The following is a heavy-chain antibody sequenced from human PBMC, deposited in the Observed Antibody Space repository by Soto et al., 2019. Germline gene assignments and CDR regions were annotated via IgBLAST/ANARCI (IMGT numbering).Heavy chain of an antibody. J-gene: IGHJ4*02. Sequence: QGHLLQSGGGVVRPGRSLTLSCEASGFTFNNHGAHWVRQAPGKGLEWVAVIWHDGSEEYYADSVKGRFTISRDNFKNTLSLRMNSLTVEDTAIYYCARDGGHCTRPTSYSGFESWGQGSLVTVSS. D-gene: IGHD2-8*01. CDR2: IWHDGSEE. CDR1: GFTFNNHG. V-gene: IGHV3-33*01. CDR3: ARDGGHCTRPTSYSGFES.